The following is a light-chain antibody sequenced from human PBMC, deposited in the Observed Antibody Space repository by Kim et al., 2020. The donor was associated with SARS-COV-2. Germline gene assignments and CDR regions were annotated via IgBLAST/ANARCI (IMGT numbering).Light chain of an antibody. Sequence: GQRIIISCSGGNSSIGTNLVSWYQQLPGTVPELVVYDTYKRSSGIPDRFSGSKSDTSATLAITGLQTGDEGDYFCATWDDSLRAVAFGGGTQLTVL. CDR2: DTY. CDR3: ATWDDSLRAVA. CDR1: NSSIGTNL. J-gene: IGLJ3*02. V-gene: IGLV1-51*01.